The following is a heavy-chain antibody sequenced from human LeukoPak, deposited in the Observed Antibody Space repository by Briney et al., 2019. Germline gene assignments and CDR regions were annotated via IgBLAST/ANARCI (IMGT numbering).Heavy chain of an antibody. CDR3: ASLSGGLFDY. CDR2: IYYSGST. D-gene: IGHD3-16*01. J-gene: IGHJ4*02. V-gene: IGHV4-39*01. CDR1: GGSISSSSYY. Sequence: SETLSLTCTVSGGSISSSSYYWGWIRQPPGKGLEWIGSIYYSGSTYYNPSLKSRVTISVDTSKNQFSLKLSSVTAADTAVYYCASLSGGLFDYWGQGTQVTVSS.